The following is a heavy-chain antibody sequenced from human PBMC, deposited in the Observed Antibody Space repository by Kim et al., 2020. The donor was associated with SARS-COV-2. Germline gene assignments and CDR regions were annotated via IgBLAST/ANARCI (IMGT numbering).Heavy chain of an antibody. V-gene: IGHV3-53*01. CDR2: IYSGGST. J-gene: IGHJ6*02. CDR3: VRGVWNEVSHYYAMDV. D-gene: IGHD1-1*01. Sequence: GGSLRLSCAASGFTVSSNYMTWVRQAPGKGLEWVSVIYSGGSTYYADSVKGRYTISRDNSKNTLYLQMDSLRAEDTAVYYCVRGVWNEVSHYYAMDVWGQGSTVTVSS. CDR1: GFTVSSNY.